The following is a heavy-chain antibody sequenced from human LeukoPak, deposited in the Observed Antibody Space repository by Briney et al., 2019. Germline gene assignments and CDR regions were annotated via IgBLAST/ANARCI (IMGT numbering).Heavy chain of an antibody. CDR2: LRPETGVT. CDR3: ARDPGYLQPDL. V-gene: IGHV1-2*02. J-gene: IGHJ5*02. Sequence: ASVKVSCKASGYTFTDYWLHWVRQAPGQGLEGMGCLRPETGVTGYAQKFQGRVTLTSDTSISTAYMELSSLRSDDTAIYYCARDPGYLQPDLWGQGTLVTVPS. CDR1: GYTFTDYW. D-gene: IGHD2-15*01.